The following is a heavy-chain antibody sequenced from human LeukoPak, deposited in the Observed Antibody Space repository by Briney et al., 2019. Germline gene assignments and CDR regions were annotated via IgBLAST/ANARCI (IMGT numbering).Heavy chain of an antibody. V-gene: IGHV4-59*08. CDR2: IHDSGST. CDR3: ARLDAAAGRYLQFFY. J-gene: IGHJ4*02. CDR1: GGSISNCY. D-gene: IGHD5-24*01. Sequence: KTSETLSLTCTVSGGSISNCYWSWIRQSPEKGLEWIGYIHDSGSTNYNPSLKSRVTISVDTSKNQFSLKLSSVTAADTAVYYCARLDAAAGRYLQFFYWGQGTLVTVSS.